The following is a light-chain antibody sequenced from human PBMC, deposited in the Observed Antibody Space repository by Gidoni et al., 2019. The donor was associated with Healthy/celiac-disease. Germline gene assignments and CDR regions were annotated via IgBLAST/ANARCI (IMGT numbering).Light chain of an antibody. V-gene: IGKV1-33*01. J-gene: IGKJ2*01. CDR3: QQYDNLPPYT. CDR2: DAS. CDR1: QDISNY. Sequence: DIQITQSPSFLSASVGDSVTIPCQASQDISNYLNWYQQKPGEAPKLLLYDASNLVTGVPSRFSGGGSGADFSFTISSLQPEDVATYYCQQYDNLPPYTFGQGTKLEIK.